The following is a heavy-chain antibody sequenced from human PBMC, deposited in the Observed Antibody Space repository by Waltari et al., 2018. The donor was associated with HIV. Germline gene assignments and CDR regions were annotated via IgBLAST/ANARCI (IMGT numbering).Heavy chain of an antibody. Sequence: DVQVVESGGGLVKPGRSLRLSCTGSGFTFGDYGVSWFRQAPGKGRGWVGFIRLKANGGATQYGASVKGRFTISREDSKSVAYLQMNSLEIEDTAVYFCARGGVAVPGIHYWGQGTLVTVSS. CDR3: ARGGVAVPGIHY. CDR1: GFTFGDYG. CDR2: IRLKANGGAT. J-gene: IGHJ4*02. D-gene: IGHD6-19*01. V-gene: IGHV3-49*05.